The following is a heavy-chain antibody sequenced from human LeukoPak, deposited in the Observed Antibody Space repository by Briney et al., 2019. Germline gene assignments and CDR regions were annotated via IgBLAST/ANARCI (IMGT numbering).Heavy chain of an antibody. Sequence: ASVKVSCKASGYTFTSYAMHWVRQAPGQRLEWMGWINAGNGNTKYSQKFQGRVTITADESTSTAYMELSSLRSEDTAVYYCARDYGSGSYSPYWGQGTLVTVSS. D-gene: IGHD3-10*01. CDR2: INAGNGNT. CDR1: GYTFTSYA. CDR3: ARDYGSGSYSPY. V-gene: IGHV1-3*01. J-gene: IGHJ4*02.